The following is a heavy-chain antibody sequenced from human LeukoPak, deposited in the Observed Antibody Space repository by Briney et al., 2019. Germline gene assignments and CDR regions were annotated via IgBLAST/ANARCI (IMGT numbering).Heavy chain of an antibody. CDR2: IYPGDSDI. CDR3: ARSDILTGYYPFDY. J-gene: IGHJ4*02. Sequence: GESLKISCKGSGYSFTSYWIGWVHQMPGKGLGWMGIIYPGDSDIRYSPSFQGQVTISADKSISTAYLQWSSLKASDTAMYFCARSDILTGYYPFDYWGQGTLVTVSS. V-gene: IGHV5-51*07. CDR1: GYSFTSYW. D-gene: IGHD3-9*01.